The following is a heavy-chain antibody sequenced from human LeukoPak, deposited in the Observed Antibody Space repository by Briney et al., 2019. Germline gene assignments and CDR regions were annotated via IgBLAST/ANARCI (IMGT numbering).Heavy chain of an antibody. CDR1: GGSISSGGHS. J-gene: IGHJ4*02. Sequence: SETLSLTCAVSGGSISSGGHSWSWIRQPPGKGLEWIGYIYNTESTYYNSSLKSRVTIPVDTSKNQFSLKLNSVTAADTAVYYCASHSGGYAYWGQGTLVTVSS. CDR3: ASHSGGYAY. CDR2: IYNTEST. D-gene: IGHD5-12*01. V-gene: IGHV4-30-4*07.